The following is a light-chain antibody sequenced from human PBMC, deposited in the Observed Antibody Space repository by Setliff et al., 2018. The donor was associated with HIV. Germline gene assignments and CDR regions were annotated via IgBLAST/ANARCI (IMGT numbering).Light chain of an antibody. V-gene: IGLV2-14*04. J-gene: IGLJ1*01. CDR2: DVT. Sequence: SLTTACTGTSSDVGLYNFVSWYQQHPGKVPKLIIYDVTNRPSGISHRFSGAKSGNTASLTISGLQADDEADYYCSSFRTSRKFVFGTGTKVTVL. CDR1: SSDVGLYNF. CDR3: SSFRTSRKFV.